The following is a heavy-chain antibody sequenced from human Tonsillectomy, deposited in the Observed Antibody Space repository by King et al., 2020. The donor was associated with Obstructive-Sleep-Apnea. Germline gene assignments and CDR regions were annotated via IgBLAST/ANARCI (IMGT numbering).Heavy chain of an antibody. D-gene: IGHD3-10*01. CDR1: GFTFSTYG. V-gene: IGHV3-30*04. CDR3: ARDLKDYYGSGSY. Sequence: QLVQSGGGVVQPGRSLRLFCAASGFTFSTYGMHWVRQAPGKGLEWVATISYEGINKYYADSVKGRFTISRDNSRNTVSLEINSLRAEDTAVYYCARDLKDYYGSGSYWGQGTLVTVSS. J-gene: IGHJ4*02. CDR2: ISYEGINK.